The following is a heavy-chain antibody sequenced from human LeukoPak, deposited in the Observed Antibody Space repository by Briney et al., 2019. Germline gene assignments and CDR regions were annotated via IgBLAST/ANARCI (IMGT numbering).Heavy chain of an antibody. Sequence: SETLSLTCAVYGGSFSGYYWSWIRQPPGKGLEWIGEINHSGSTNYNPSLKSRVTISVDTSKNQFSLKLSSVTAADTAVYYCARLGGAGSYDAFDIWGQGTMVTVSS. CDR3: ARLGGAGSYDAFDI. D-gene: IGHD1-26*01. CDR1: GGSFSGYY. CDR2: INHSGST. V-gene: IGHV4-34*01. J-gene: IGHJ3*02.